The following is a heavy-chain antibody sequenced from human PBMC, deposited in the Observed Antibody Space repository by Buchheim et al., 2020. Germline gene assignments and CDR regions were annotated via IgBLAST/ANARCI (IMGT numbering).Heavy chain of an antibody. CDR3: ARAEYYYDSSGYPHYWYFDL. Sequence: QLQLQESGPGLVKPSETLSLTCTVSGGSISSSSNYWGWIRQPPGKGLEWIGSIYYSGSTYYTPSLKSRVTISVDTSKNQFSLKLSSVTAADTAVYYCARAEYYYDSSGYPHYWYFDLWGRGTL. V-gene: IGHV4-39*07. J-gene: IGHJ2*01. CDR1: GGSISSSSNY. D-gene: IGHD3-22*01. CDR2: IYYSGST.